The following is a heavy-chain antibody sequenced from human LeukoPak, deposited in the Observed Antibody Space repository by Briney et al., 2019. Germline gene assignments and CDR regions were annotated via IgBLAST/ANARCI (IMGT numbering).Heavy chain of an antibody. CDR3: ARVNTYYDFWSGYLDY. J-gene: IGHJ4*02. D-gene: IGHD3-3*01. Sequence: GGSLRLSCAASGFTFSSYEMNWVRQAPGKGLEWVSYISSSGSNIYYADSVKGRFTISRDNAKNSLYLQMNSLRAEDTAVYYCARVNTYYDFWSGYLDYWGQGTLVTVSS. CDR2: ISSSGSNI. CDR1: GFTFSSYE. V-gene: IGHV3-48*03.